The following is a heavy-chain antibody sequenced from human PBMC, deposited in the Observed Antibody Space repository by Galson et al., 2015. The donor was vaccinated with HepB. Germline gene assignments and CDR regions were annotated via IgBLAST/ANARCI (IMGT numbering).Heavy chain of an antibody. D-gene: IGHD5-24*01. CDR2: INHSGST. J-gene: IGHJ4*02. CDR3: ARGVHRGRDGYNLDFDY. Sequence: SLSLTCAVYGGSFSGYYWSWIRQPPGKGLEWIGEINHSGSTYYNPSLNSRVTISGDTSKNQFSLKLSSVTAADTAVYYCARGVHRGRDGYNLDFDYWGQGTLVTVSS. V-gene: IGHV4-34*09. CDR1: GGSFSGYY.